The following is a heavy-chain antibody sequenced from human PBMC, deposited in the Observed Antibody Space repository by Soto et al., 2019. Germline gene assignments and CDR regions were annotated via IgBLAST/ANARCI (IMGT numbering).Heavy chain of an antibody. J-gene: IGHJ6*02. D-gene: IGHD6-19*01. Sequence: SVKVSCKASGGTFSSYAISWVRQAPGQGLEWMGGIIPIFGTANYAQNFQGRVTITADRSTSTAYMDLSSLRSEDTAVYYCARDRAVAGAYLYGMDVWGPGTTVTVSS. CDR3: ARDRAVAGAYLYGMDV. CDR2: IIPIFGTA. CDR1: GGTFSSYA. V-gene: IGHV1-69*06.